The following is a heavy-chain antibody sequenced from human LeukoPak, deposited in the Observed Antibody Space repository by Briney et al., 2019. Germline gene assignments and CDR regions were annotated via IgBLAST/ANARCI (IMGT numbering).Heavy chain of an antibody. J-gene: IGHJ4*02. CDR3: ARKPIINNAWYYFDY. CDR1: GGSISSSNW. Sequence: SETLSLTCAVSGGSISSSNWWSWVRQPPGKGLEWIGEIYHSGSTNNNPSLKSRVTMPVDTSKNQFSLKLSSVTAADTAVYYCARKPIINNAWYYFDYWGQGALVTVSS. V-gene: IGHV4-4*02. D-gene: IGHD1/OR15-1a*01. CDR2: IYHSGST.